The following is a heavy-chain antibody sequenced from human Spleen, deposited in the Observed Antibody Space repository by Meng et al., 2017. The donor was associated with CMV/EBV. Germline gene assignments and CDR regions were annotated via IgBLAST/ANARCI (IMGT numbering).Heavy chain of an antibody. V-gene: IGHV3-11*04. CDR2: ISSSGSTI. Sequence: GGSLRLSCAASGFTFSDYYMSWIRQAPGKGLEWVSYISSSGSTIYYADSVKGRFTISRDNAKNSLYLQMNSLRAEDTAVYYCARDLSVTTWGYYGMDVWGQGTTVTVSS. D-gene: IGHD4-11*01. CDR3: ARDLSVTTWGYYGMDV. J-gene: IGHJ6*02. CDR1: GFTFSDYY.